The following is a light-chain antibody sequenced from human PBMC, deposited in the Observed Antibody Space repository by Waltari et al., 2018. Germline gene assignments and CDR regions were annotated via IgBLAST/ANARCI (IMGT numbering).Light chain of an antibody. V-gene: IGLV2-14*01. CDR2: EVS. J-gene: IGLJ1*01. Sequence: QSALTQPASVSGSPGPSITLSCTGTSSAVGGYNFVSWYQQHPGKAPKLMIYEVSNRPSGVSNRFSGSKSGNTASLTISGLQAEDEADYYCSSYTSSSTLLYVFGTGTKVTVL. CDR3: SSYTSSSTLLYV. CDR1: SSAVGGYNF.